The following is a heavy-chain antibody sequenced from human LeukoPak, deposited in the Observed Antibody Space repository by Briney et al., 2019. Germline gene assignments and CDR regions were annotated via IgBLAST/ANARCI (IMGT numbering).Heavy chain of an antibody. V-gene: IGHV3-30*02. CDR3: ASGITGA. CDR2: IRYDGINK. D-gene: IGHD1-20*01. J-gene: IGHJ5*02. CDR1: GFTFSTYE. Sequence: GGSLRLSCAASGFTFSTYEMNWVRQAPGKGLEWVSFIRYDGINKYYADSVKGRFTISRDNSKNTLYLQMNSLRAEDTAVYYCASGITGAWGQGTLVTVSS.